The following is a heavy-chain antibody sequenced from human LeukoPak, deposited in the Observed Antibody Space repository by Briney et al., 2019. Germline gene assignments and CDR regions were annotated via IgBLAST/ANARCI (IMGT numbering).Heavy chain of an antibody. V-gene: IGHV4-59*01. CDR1: GGSISSYY. CDR3: ARDLGYCSSTSCYTSGFDP. J-gene: IGHJ5*02. D-gene: IGHD2-2*02. Sequence: SETLSLTCTVSGGSISSYYWSWIRQPPRKGLEWIGYIYYSGSTNYNPSLKSRVTISVDTSKNQFSLKLSSVAAADTAVYYCARDLGYCSSTSCYTSGFDPWGQGTLVTVS. CDR2: IYYSGST.